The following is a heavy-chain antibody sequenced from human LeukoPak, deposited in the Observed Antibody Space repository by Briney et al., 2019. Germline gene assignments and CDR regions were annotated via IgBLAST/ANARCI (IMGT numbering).Heavy chain of an antibody. CDR2: ISFDATKE. D-gene: IGHD3-3*01. Sequence: GGSLRLSCAASGFTFSNYAMHWVRQAPGKGLEWVAVISFDATKEYFGKSVKGRFTISRDNSKATLYLQMHRLRIEDTALYFCARFRVGTNTTQKNAFDIWGRGTVVAVSS. V-gene: IGHV3-30*01. CDR3: ARFRVGTNTTQKNAFDI. CDR1: GFTFSNYA. J-gene: IGHJ3*02.